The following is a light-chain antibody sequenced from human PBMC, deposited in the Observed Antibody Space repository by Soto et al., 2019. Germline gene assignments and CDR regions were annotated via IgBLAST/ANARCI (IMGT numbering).Light chain of an antibody. V-gene: IGKV3-15*01. CDR1: QSVSSN. Sequence: EKVMTQSPATLSVSPGERATLSCRASQSVSSNLAWYQQKPGQAPRLLIYGASTRATGIPARFSGSGSGTEFTLTISSLQSEDFAVYYCQQYNNWPRTFVQGTKVEIK. CDR3: QQYNNWPRT. J-gene: IGKJ1*01. CDR2: GAS.